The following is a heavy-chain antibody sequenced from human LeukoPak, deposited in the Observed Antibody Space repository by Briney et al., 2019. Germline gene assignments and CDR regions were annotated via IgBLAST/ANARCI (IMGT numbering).Heavy chain of an antibody. V-gene: IGHV4-39*07. J-gene: IGHJ4*02. D-gene: IGHD3-22*01. Sequence: SETLSLTCTVSGGSISSSSYYWGWIRQPPGKGLEGIGSIYYSGSTYYNPSLKSRVTISVDTSKNQFSLKLSSVTAADTAVYYCARDREYYYDSSGPYWGQGTLVTVSS. CDR1: GGSISSSSYY. CDR2: IYYSGST. CDR3: ARDREYYYDSSGPY.